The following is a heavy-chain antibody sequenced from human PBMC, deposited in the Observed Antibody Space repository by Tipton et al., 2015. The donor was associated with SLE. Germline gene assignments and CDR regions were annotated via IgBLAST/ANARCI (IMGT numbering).Heavy chain of an antibody. D-gene: IGHD6-6*01. V-gene: IGHV4-61*01. CDR3: ARESQSFSSSGY. Sequence: LRLSCTVSGGSVSSGSYYWSWIRQPPGKGLEWIGYIYYSGSTNYNPSLKSRVTISVDTSKNQFSLKLSSVTAADTAVYYCARESQSFSSSGYWGQGTLVTISS. J-gene: IGHJ4*02. CDR1: GGSVSSGSYY. CDR2: IYYSGST.